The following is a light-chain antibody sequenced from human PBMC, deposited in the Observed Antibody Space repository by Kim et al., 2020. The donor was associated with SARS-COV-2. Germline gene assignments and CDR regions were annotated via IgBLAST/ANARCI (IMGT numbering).Light chain of an antibody. CDR1: SSDIGGYKY. CDR3: CSYAGSYSLI. CDR2: DVT. V-gene: IGLV2-11*01. Sequence: GQSVTISCTGTSSDIGGYKYVSWYQQHPGKAPKLMIYDVTKRPSGVPDRFSGSKSGNTASLTISGLQADDEGDYYCCSYAGSYSLIFGGGTTLTVL. J-gene: IGLJ2*01.